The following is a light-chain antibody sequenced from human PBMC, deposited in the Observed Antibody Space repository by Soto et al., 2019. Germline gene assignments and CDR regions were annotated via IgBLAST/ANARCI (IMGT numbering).Light chain of an antibody. V-gene: IGKV1-12*02. CDR1: QVINKW. CDR2: AAS. J-gene: IGKJ3*01. CDR3: QQANSFPFT. Sequence: DIQMTQSPSSVSASVGDRVTITCRASQVINKWLAWYQQKPGKAPNLLIYAASSLRSGVPSRFSGSGSGTDFSLTIGSLQPEDFGTYYCQQANSFPFTFGPGTTVHIK.